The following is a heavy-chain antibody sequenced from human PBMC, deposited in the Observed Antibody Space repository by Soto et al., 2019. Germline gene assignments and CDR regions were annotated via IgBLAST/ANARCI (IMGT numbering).Heavy chain of an antibody. CDR2: ISTYNGNT. D-gene: IGHD7-27*01. J-gene: IGHJ6*02. V-gene: IGHV1-18*04. CDR3: ARGLGTNGLDV. Sequence: QVQLLQSGAEVKKPGASVKVSCKASGYRFTTYGITWLRLAPGQGLEWLGGISTYNGNTDYAQNLQDRVTMTTETSTSTAYMEVTSLTSDDTAVYYCARGLGTNGLDVWGQGTTVTVSS. CDR1: GYRFTTYG.